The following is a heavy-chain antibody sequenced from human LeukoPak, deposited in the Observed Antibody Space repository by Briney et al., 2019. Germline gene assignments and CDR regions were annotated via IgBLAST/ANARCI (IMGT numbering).Heavy chain of an antibody. Sequence: GGSLRLSCAASGFTFSSYGMHWVRQAPGKGLEWVAFIRYDGSNKYYADSVKGRFTISRDNSKNTLYLQMNSLRAEDTAVYYCAKDNYDMLTGYFDYYYYYMDVWGKGTTVTISS. CDR3: AKDNYDMLTGYFDYYYYYMDV. V-gene: IGHV3-30*02. CDR2: IRYDGSNK. CDR1: GFTFSSYG. D-gene: IGHD3-9*01. J-gene: IGHJ6*03.